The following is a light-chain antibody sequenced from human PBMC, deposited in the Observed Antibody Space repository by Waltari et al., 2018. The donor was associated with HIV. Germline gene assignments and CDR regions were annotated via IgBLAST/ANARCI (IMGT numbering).Light chain of an antibody. J-gene: IGLJ1*01. CDR1: EVGDKY. CDR2: QDT. CDR3: QACDSKTAYV. V-gene: IGLV3-1*01. Sequence: SYELPQPPSVSVSPGQTATITCPRAEVGDKYACWYQQKPGQSPILVIYQDTKRPSGIPERFSGSISGNTDTLTISGTQAMDEADYYCQACDSKTAYVFGTGTKVTVL.